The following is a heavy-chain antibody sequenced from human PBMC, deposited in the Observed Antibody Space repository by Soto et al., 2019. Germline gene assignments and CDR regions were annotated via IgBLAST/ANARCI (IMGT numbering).Heavy chain of an antibody. Sequence: GASVKVSCKASGCTFSIYAISWVREAPGQGLEWMGGIIPIFGTANYAQKFQGRVTINAEESTRTDYMELSSLRSEDTAVYYCARASSRGDIYYYGMDVWGQGTTVT. CDR3: ARASSRGDIYYYGMDV. CDR1: GCTFSIYA. D-gene: IGHD6-13*01. CDR2: IIPIFGTA. V-gene: IGHV1-69*13. J-gene: IGHJ6*02.